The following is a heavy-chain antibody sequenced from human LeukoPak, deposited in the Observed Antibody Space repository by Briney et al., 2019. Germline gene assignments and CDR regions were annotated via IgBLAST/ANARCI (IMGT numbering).Heavy chain of an antibody. J-gene: IGHJ6*02. CDR2: ISGSGGST. Sequence: GGSLRLSCAASGFTFSSYAMSWVRQAPVKGLEWVSAISGSGGSTYYADSVKGRFTISRDNSKNTLYLQMNSLRAEDTAVYYCAKDRYDSSGYYYFVCMDVWGQGTTVTVSS. CDR3: AKDRYDSSGYYYFVCMDV. D-gene: IGHD3-22*01. CDR1: GFTFSSYA. V-gene: IGHV3-23*01.